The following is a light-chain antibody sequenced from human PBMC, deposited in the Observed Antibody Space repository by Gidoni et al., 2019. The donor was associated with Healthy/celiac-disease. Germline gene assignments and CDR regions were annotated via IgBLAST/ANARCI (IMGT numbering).Light chain of an antibody. J-gene: IGLJ2*01. CDR3: CSYAGSYTFDVV. Sequence: QSALTQPRSVSGSPGQSVTISCTGTRSDVGGYHYVSWYQQHPGKAPKLMIYDVSNRPSGVPDRFSGSKSGNTASLTISGLQAEDEADYYCCSYAGSYTFDVVFGGGTKLTVL. V-gene: IGLV2-11*01. CDR1: RSDVGGYHY. CDR2: DVS.